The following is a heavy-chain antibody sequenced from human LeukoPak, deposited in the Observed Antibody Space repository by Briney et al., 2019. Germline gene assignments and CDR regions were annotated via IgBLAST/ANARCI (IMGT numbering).Heavy chain of an antibody. V-gene: IGHV3-33*01. D-gene: IGHD2-21*01. CDR2: LVYDERN. J-gene: IGHJ4*02. CDR3: AGDLSAAYDF. Sequence: GRSLRLSCAASGFPFSSYGMHWVCQAPGKGLEWVARLVYDERNDYANSVKGRFTISRDNSKNTLYLQMDNLRVDDTAVYYCAGDLSAAYDFWGQGILVTVSS. CDR1: GFPFSSYG.